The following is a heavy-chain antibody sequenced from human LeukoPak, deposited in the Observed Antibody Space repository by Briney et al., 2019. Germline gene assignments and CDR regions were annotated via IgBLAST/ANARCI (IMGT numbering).Heavy chain of an antibody. CDR1: GVSISSSSYY. D-gene: IGHD2-15*01. J-gene: IGHJ6*02. CDR2: IYYSGNT. V-gene: IGHV4-39*01. Sequence: SETLSLTCTVSGVSISSSSYYWGWIRQPPGKGLEWIGSIYYSGNTYYNPSLKSRVTISADTSKNQFSLKLSSVTAADTAVYYCARHVDGYYYYGMDVWGQGTTVTVSS. CDR3: ARHVDGYYYYGMDV.